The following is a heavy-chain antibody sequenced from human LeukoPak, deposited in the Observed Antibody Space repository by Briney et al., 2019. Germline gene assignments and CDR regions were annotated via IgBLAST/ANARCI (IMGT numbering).Heavy chain of an antibody. CDR3: AREWGEVVPAAYGRDYYYYYMDV. V-gene: IGHV3-48*03. CDR2: ITSSGSTI. D-gene: IGHD2-2*01. Sequence: PGGSLRLSCAASGFTFSSYEMNWVRQAPGKGLEWVSYITSSGSTIYYADSVKGRFTISRDNAKNSLYLQMNSLRAEDTAVYYCAREWGEVVPAAYGRDYYYYYMDVWGKGTTVTVSS. J-gene: IGHJ6*03. CDR1: GFTFSSYE.